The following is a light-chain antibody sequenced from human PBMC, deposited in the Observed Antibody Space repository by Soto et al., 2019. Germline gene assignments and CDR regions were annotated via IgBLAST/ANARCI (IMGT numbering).Light chain of an antibody. CDR2: DVN. CDR3: CSYTTSSTYV. V-gene: IGLV2-14*03. Sequence: QSALTQPASGSGSPGQSIAISCTGTSSDVGAYNYVSWYQHHPGKAPKLMIYDVNNRPSGVSNRLSGSKSGNTASLTISGLQAEDEADYYCCSYTTSSTYVFGTGTKVTVL. CDR1: SSDVGAYNY. J-gene: IGLJ1*01.